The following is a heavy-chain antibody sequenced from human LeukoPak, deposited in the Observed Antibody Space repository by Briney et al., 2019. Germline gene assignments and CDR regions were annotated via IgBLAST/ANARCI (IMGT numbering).Heavy chain of an antibody. D-gene: IGHD3-10*01. CDR3: TRDYYGSGSYYPFDY. J-gene: IGHJ4*02. V-gene: IGHV3-49*03. CDR2: IRSKAYGGTT. Sequence: GGSLRLSCTASGFTFGDYAMSWFPQAPGKGQEWVGFIRSKAYGGTTEYAASVKGRFTISRDDSKSIAYLQMNSLKTEDTAVYYCTRDYYGSGSYYPFDYWGQGTVVTVSS. CDR1: GFTFGDYA.